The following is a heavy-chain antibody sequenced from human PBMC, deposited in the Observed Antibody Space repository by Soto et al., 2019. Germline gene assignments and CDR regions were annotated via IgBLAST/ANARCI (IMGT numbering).Heavy chain of an antibody. J-gene: IGHJ6*02. CDR2: IIPIFGTA. CDR3: ARDLVAAAGMGQRGNYYYYGMDV. V-gene: IGHV1-69*13. Sequence: SVKVSCMASGGTFSSYAISWVRQAPGQGLEWMGGIIPIFGTANYAQKFQGRVTITADESTSTAYMELSSLRSEDTAVYYCARDLVAAAGMGQRGNYYYYGMDVWGQGTTVTVSS. CDR1: GGTFSSYA. D-gene: IGHD6-13*01.